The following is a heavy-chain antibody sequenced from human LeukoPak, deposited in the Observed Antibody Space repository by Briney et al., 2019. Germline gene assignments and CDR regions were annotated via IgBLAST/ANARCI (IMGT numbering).Heavy chain of an antibody. CDR1: GFTFSSYA. CDR3: ARDRTAYYYDSSGSGYFDY. D-gene: IGHD3-22*01. J-gene: IGHJ4*02. V-gene: IGHV3-30-3*01. Sequence: GRSLRLSCAASGFTFSSYAMHWVRQAPGKGLEWVAVISYDGSNKYYADSVKGRFTISRDSSKNTLYLQMNSLRAEDTAVYYCARDRTAYYYDSSGSGYFDYWGQGTLVTVSS. CDR2: ISYDGSNK.